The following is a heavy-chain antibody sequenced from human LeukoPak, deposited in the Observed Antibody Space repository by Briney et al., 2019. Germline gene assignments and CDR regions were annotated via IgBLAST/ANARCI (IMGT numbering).Heavy chain of an antibody. Sequence: GGSLRLSCVGSGFTFSAHAMTWGRRAPGRGLEWVSTLSGNSRETFYADSVRGRFTVSRDNSRNTLFLQMDNLRGDDTAVYYCARDLHDYYDSSGYYPRWGQGTLVTVSS. CDR3: ARDLHDYYDSSGYYPR. J-gene: IGHJ4*02. CDR1: GFTFSAHA. V-gene: IGHV3-23*01. CDR2: LSGNSRET. D-gene: IGHD3-22*01.